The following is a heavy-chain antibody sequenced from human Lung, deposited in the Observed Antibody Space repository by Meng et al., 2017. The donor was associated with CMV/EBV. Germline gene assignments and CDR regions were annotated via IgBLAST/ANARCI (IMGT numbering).Heavy chain of an antibody. CDR1: GFTFSNYG. D-gene: IGHD3/OR15-3a*01. CDR3: AKDGLEYNYDYWFEN. Sequence: GGSLRLSCEASGFTFSNYGIRYLRQTPGKGLEWVAVISFEGSNRYYAESVRGRFTISRDDAKNTVHLQMNGLRPEDTAVYYCAKDGLEYNYDYWFENWGQGTKVTVSS. V-gene: IGHV3-30*04. CDR2: ISFEGSNR. J-gene: IGHJ4*02.